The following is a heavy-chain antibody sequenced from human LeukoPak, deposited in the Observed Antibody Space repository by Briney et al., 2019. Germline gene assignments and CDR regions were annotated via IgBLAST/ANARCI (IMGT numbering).Heavy chain of an antibody. Sequence: SQTLSLTCSVSGDSIISGSYYWSWIRQPPGKGLEWIGYIYYSGSTYYNPSLKSRVTISVDTSKNQFSLKLSSVTAADTAVYYCARSGGVQDTFWLYMDVWGKGTTVTVSS. V-gene: IGHV4-30-4*08. CDR3: ARSGGVQDTFWLYMDV. CDR1: GDSIISGSYY. CDR2: IYYSGST. D-gene: IGHD1-1*01. J-gene: IGHJ6*03.